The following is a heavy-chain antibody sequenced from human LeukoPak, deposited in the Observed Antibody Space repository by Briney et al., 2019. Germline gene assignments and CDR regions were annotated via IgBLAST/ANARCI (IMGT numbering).Heavy chain of an antibody. Sequence: PSETLSLTCAVYGGSFSGYYWSWIRQPPGKGLEWIGEINHSGSTNYNPSLKSRVTISVDTSKNQFSLKLSSVTAADTAVYYCARDYGPRGYSYGIFDYWGQGTLVTVSS. CDR3: ARDYGPRGYSYGIFDY. CDR2: INHSGST. V-gene: IGHV4-34*01. D-gene: IGHD5-18*01. CDR1: GGSFSGYY. J-gene: IGHJ4*02.